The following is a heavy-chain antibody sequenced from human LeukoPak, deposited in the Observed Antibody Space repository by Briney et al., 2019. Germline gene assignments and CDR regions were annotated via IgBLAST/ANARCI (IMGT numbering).Heavy chain of an antibody. CDR3: ARTGTDLYYYYGMDV. CDR1: GGTFSSYA. Sequence: ASVKVSCKASGGTFSSYAISWVRQAPGQGLEWMGWINAGNGNTKYSQKFQGRVTITRDTSASTAYMELSSLRSEDTAAYYCARTGTDLYYYYGMDVWGQGTTVTVSS. CDR2: INAGNGNT. J-gene: IGHJ6*02. V-gene: IGHV1-3*01. D-gene: IGHD1-1*01.